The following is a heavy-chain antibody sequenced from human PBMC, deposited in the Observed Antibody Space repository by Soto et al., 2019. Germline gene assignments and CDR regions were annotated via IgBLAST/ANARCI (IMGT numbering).Heavy chain of an antibody. CDR1: GFTFSSYA. V-gene: IGHV3-30-3*01. CDR2: ISYDGSNK. J-gene: IGHJ5*02. Sequence: QVQLVESGGGVVQPGRSLRLSCAASGFTFSSYAMHWVRQAPGKGLEWVAVISYDGSNKYYADSVKGRFTISRDNSKNTLYLQMNSLRAEDTAVYYCASGVLWFGELLSWFDPWGQGTLVTVSS. D-gene: IGHD3-10*01. CDR3: ASGVLWFGELLSWFDP.